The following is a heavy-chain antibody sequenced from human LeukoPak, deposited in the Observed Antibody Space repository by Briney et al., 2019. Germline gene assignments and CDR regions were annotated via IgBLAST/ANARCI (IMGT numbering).Heavy chain of an antibody. CDR3: ARVAIAAAGGVRSIDY. Sequence: GESLKISCKGSGYSFTSYWIGWVRQMPGKGLEWMGIIYPGESDNRYSPSFQGQVTTSADKSISIDYLQWSSLKASDTAMYYCARVAIAAAGGVRSIDYWGQGTLVTVPS. D-gene: IGHD6-13*01. J-gene: IGHJ4*02. V-gene: IGHV5-51*01. CDR2: IYPGESDN. CDR1: GYSFTSYW.